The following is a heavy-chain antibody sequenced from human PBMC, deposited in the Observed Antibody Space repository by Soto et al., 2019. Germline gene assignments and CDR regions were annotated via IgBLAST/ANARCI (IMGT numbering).Heavy chain of an antibody. Sequence: PGGSLRLSCAASGFTFSDYYMSWIRQAPGKGLEWVSYISSSSSYTNYADSVKGRFTISRDNAKNSLYLQMNSLRAEDTAVYYCARVPATSAAPYKYYFDYWGQGTLVTVSS. CDR2: ISSSSSYT. D-gene: IGHD2-2*01. V-gene: IGHV3-11*05. J-gene: IGHJ4*02. CDR3: ARVPATSAAPYKYYFDY. CDR1: GFTFSDYY.